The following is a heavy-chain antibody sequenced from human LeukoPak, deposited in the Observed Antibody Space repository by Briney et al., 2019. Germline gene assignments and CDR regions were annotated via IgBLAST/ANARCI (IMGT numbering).Heavy chain of an antibody. CDR1: GGTFSSYA. CDR2: IIPIFGIA. J-gene: IGHJ4*02. V-gene: IGHV1-69*04. D-gene: IGHD5-24*01. CDR3: ARDSVRDGYSSH. Sequence: SVNVSCKASGGTFSSYAISWVRQAPGQGLEWMGRIIPIFGIANYAQKFQGRVTITADKSTSTAYMELSSLRSEDTAVYYCARDSVRDGYSSHWGQGTLVTVSS.